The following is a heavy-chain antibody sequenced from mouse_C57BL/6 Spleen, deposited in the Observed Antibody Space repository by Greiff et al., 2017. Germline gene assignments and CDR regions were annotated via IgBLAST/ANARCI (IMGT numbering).Heavy chain of an antibody. V-gene: IGHV1-82*01. D-gene: IGHD2-4*01. Sequence: VKLMESGPELVKPGASVKISCKASGYAFSSSWMNWVKQRPGKGLEWIGRIYPGDGDTNYNGKFKGKATLTADKSSSTAYMQLSSLTSEDSAVYFCARWGLGGHWYFDVWGTGTTVTVSS. J-gene: IGHJ1*03. CDR3: ARWGLGGHWYFDV. CDR1: GYAFSSSW. CDR2: IYPGDGDT.